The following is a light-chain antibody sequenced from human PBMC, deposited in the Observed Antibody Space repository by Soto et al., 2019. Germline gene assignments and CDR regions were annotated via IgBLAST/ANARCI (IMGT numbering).Light chain of an antibody. CDR1: RGHSSYA. V-gene: IGLV4-69*01. J-gene: IGLJ2*01. Sequence: QLVLTQSPSASASLGASVKLTCTLSRGHSSYAIAWHQQQPEKGPRYLMKLNSDGSHSKGDGIPDRFSGSSSGAERYLTISSLQSEDEADYYCQTWGTGIVVFGGGTKRTVL. CDR2: LNSDGSH. CDR3: QTWGTGIVV.